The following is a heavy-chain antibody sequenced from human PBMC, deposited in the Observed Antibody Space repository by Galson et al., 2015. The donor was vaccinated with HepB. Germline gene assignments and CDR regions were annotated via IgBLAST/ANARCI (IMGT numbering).Heavy chain of an antibody. CDR2: ISYDGSNK. CDR3: ARGLRGYCTGGVCYTRVGYFDY. V-gene: IGHV3-30*03. Sequence: SLRLSCAASGFTFSSYGMHWVRQAPGKGLEWVAVISYDGSNKYYADSVKGRFTISRDNSKNTLYLQMNSLRAEDTAVYYCARGLRGYCTGGVCYTRVGYFDYWGQGTLVTVSS. CDR1: GFTFSSYG. D-gene: IGHD2-8*02. J-gene: IGHJ4*02.